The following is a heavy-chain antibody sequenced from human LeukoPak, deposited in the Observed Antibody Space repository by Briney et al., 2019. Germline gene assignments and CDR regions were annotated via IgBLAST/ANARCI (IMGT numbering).Heavy chain of an antibody. J-gene: IGHJ4*02. CDR2: ISSSSSYI. CDR1: GFTFSSYS. Sequence: GGSLRLSCAASGFTFSSYSMNWVRQAPGKGLEWVSSISSSSSYIYYADSVKGRFTISRDNAKNSLYLQMNSLRAEDTAVYYCARERVYYYDSSGYSLDYWGRGTLVTVSS. V-gene: IGHV3-21*01. CDR3: ARERVYYYDSSGYSLDY. D-gene: IGHD3-22*01.